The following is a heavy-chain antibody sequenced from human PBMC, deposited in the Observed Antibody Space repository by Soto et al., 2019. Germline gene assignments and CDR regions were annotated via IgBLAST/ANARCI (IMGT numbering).Heavy chain of an antibody. Sequence: QVQLQESGPGLVKPSQTLSLTCTVSGGSISSGDYYLSWIRQPPGKGLEWIGYIYYTGSTYYNPSLRGRVSILEDRSKTQFSLKLSSVTAADTAVYYCAREHIAVAGFDYWGPGTLVTVSS. D-gene: IGHD6-19*01. CDR2: IYYTGST. V-gene: IGHV4-30-4*01. CDR3: AREHIAVAGFDY. CDR1: GGSISSGDYY. J-gene: IGHJ4*02.